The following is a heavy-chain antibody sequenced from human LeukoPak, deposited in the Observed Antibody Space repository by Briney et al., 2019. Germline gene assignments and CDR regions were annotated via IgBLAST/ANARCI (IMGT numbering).Heavy chain of an antibody. D-gene: IGHD2-2*03. V-gene: IGHV1-2*02. Sequence: ASVKVSCKASGYTFTGYYMHWVRQAPGQGLEWMGWINPNSGGTNYAQKFQGRVTMTRDMSISTAYMELSRLRSDDTAVYYCARDGYCSSTSCYSWFDPWGQGTLVTVSS. J-gene: IGHJ5*02. CDR1: GYTFTGYY. CDR2: INPNSGGT. CDR3: ARDGYCSSTSCYSWFDP.